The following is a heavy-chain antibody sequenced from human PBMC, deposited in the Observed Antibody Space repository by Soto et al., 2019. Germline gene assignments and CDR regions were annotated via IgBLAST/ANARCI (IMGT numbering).Heavy chain of an antibody. V-gene: IGHV4-34*01. Sequence: QVQLQQWGAGLLKPSETLSLTCAVYGGSFSGYYWSWIRQPPGKGLEWIGEINHSGSTNYNPSLKSRVTISLDTSKNEFLLKLTSVTAADTAVDYCARIGVYGWSWGQGTLVTVSS. CDR3: ARIGVYGWS. D-gene: IGHD3-3*01. J-gene: IGHJ4*02. CDR2: INHSGST. CDR1: GGSFSGYY.